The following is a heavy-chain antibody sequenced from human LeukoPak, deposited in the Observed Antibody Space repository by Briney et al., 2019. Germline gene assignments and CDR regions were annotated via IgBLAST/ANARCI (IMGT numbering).Heavy chain of an antibody. Sequence: GGSLRLSCVASGFTSKNYVMNWVRQAPGKGLEWLATIYGSGVSISYADSVKGRFTISRDNSNNTLYLQVNSLRAEDTAMYYCAKDLGWELPAEAYWGQGILVTVSS. D-gene: IGHD1-26*01. CDR3: AKDLGWELPAEAY. J-gene: IGHJ4*02. CDR1: GFTSKNYV. V-gene: IGHV3-23*01. CDR2: IYGSGVSI.